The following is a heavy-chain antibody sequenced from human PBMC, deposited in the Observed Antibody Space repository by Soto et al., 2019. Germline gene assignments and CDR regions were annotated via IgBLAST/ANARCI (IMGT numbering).Heavy chain of an antibody. V-gene: IGHV3-23*01. CDR2: ISGSGGST. Sequence: GGSLRLSCAASGFTLSSYAMSWVRQAPGKGLEWVSAISGSGGSTYYADSVKGRFTISRDNSKNTLYLQMNSLRAEDTAVYYCAKGGTPNYYDSSGYPDYWGQGTLVTVSS. D-gene: IGHD3-22*01. CDR1: GFTLSSYA. J-gene: IGHJ4*02. CDR3: AKGGTPNYYDSSGYPDY.